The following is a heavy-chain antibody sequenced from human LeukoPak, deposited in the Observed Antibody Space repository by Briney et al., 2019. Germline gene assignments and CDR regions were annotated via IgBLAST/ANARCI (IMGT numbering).Heavy chain of an antibody. J-gene: IGHJ6*02. CDR3: ARDSSYCSSTSCPYYYYYGMDV. CDR1: GGSISSGGYY. D-gene: IGHD2-2*01. Sequence: ASETLSLTCTVSGGSISSGGYYWSWIRQHPGKGLEWIGYIYYSGSTYYNPSLKSRVTISVDTSKNQFSLKLSSVTAADTAVYYCARDSSYCSSTSCPYYYYYGMDVWGQGTTVTISS. V-gene: IGHV4-31*03. CDR2: IYYSGST.